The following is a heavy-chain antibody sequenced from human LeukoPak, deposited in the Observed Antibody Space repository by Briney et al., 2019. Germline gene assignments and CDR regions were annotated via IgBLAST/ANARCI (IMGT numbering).Heavy chain of an antibody. J-gene: IGHJ4*02. CDR3: ARANYDSSGYADYFDY. Sequence: SGTLSLTCTVSGGSISSHYWSWIRQPPGKGLEWIGYIYYSGSTNYNPSLKSRVTISVDTSKNQFSLKLSSVTAADTAVYYCARANYDSSGYADYFDYWGQGTLVTVSS. D-gene: IGHD3-22*01. CDR1: GGSISSHY. CDR2: IYYSGST. V-gene: IGHV4-59*11.